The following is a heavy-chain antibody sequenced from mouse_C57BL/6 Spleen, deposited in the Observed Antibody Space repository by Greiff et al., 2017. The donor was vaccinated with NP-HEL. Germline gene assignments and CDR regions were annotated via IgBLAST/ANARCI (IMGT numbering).Heavy chain of an antibody. CDR3: ARGAAQATDYYAMDY. J-gene: IGHJ4*01. V-gene: IGHV1-81*01. Sequence: QVQLKESGAELARPGASVKLSCKASGYTFTSYGISWVKQRTGQGLEWIGEIYPRSGNTYYNEKFKGKATLTADKSSSTAYMELRSLTSEDSAVYFCARGAAQATDYYAMDYWGQGTSVTVSS. CDR1: GYTFTSYG. D-gene: IGHD3-2*02. CDR2: IYPRSGNT.